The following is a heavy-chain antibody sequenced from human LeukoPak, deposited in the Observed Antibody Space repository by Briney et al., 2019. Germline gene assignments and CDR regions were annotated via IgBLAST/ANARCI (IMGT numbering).Heavy chain of an antibody. J-gene: IGHJ4*02. CDR2: ISSSGSTI. CDR1: GFTFSSYE. Sequence: GGSLRLSCAASGFTFSSYEMNWVRQAPGKGLEGVAYISSSGSTIYYGDSVKGRFTISRDNSKNTLYLQMNSLRAEDTAVYYCASARGSNYGSLGDWGQGTLVTVSS. V-gene: IGHV3-48*03. CDR3: ASARGSNYGSLGD. D-gene: IGHD5-18*01.